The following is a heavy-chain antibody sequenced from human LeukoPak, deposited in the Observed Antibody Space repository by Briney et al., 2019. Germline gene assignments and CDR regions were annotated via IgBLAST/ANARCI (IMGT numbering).Heavy chain of an antibody. V-gene: IGHV4-59*01. D-gene: IGHD2-2*01. Sequence: AETLSLTCTVSGGSISSYYWSWIRQPPGKGLEWIGYIHYSGSTNDNPSLKSRVNRLVDASKDQFTWGLTSVTAADTAVYYCARLSSTNVAHFDYWGQRPLVTVSS. J-gene: IGHJ4*02. CDR2: IHYSGST. CDR1: GGSISSYY. CDR3: ARLSSTNVAHFDY.